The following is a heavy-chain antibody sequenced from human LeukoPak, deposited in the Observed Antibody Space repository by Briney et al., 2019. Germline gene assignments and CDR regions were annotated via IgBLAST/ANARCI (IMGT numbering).Heavy chain of an antibody. CDR1: GFTISGSA. V-gene: IGHV3-73*01. CDR3: SRLAGYCSSTSCYTAAFDI. CDR2: IRNKANSYAT. J-gene: IGHJ3*02. Sequence: GGSLKLSCAASGFTISGSAMHWVRQASGKGLEWVGRIRNKANSYATAYAASVKGRFTISRDDSKNTAYLQMNSLKTEDTAVYYCSRLAGYCSSTSCYTAAFDIWGQGTMVTVSS. D-gene: IGHD2-2*02.